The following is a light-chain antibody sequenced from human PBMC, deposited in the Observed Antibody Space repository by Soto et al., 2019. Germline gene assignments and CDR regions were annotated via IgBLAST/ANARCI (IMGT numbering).Light chain of an antibody. J-gene: IGKJ1*01. V-gene: IGKV3-20*01. Sequence: VVTQSPGTLSLSPGERATLSCRASQSVTSDYLAWYHQKPGQSPRLLMSGASRRATGVPDRFSGSGSGTDFTLTISRLEPEDFAVYYCQHYGHALWAFGQGTKVDIK. CDR1: QSVTSDY. CDR2: GAS. CDR3: QHYGHALWA.